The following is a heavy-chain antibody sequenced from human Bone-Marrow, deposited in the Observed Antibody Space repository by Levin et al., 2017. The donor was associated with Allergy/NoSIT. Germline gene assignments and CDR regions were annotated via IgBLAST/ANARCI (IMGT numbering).Heavy chain of an antibody. D-gene: IGHD2-2*01. CDR2: ISSSSSYI. V-gene: IGHV3-21*01. CDR3: ARDAQRLGYCSSTSCSNWFDP. J-gene: IGHJ5*02. Sequence: SCAASGFTFSSYRMNWVRQAPGKGLEWVSSISSSSSYIYYADSVKGRFTISRDNAKNSLYLQMNSLRAEDTAVYYCARDAQRLGYCSSTSCSNWFDPWGQGTLVTVSS. CDR1: GFTFSSYR.